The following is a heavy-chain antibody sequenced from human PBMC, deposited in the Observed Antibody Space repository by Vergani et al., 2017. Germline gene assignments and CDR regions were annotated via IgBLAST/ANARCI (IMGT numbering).Heavy chain of an antibody. CDR3: ARLSYDTTPYLQEGYDC. J-gene: IGHJ4*02. CDR2: ISARYPST. D-gene: IGHD3-22*01. V-gene: IGHV3-23*01. CDR1: EFTFSNYA. Sequence: EVQLLESGGGLVQPGGSLRLTCAASEFTFSNYAMNWVRQAPGKGLEWVSGISARYPSTYYADSVKGRFTISRDNSKNMLYLQMNSLRAEDTAVYYCARLSYDTTPYLQEGYDCWGQGTLVSVSS.